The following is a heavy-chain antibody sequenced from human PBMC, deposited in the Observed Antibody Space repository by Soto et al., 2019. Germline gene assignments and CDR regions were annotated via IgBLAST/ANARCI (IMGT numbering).Heavy chain of an antibody. CDR1: GGSISSYY. J-gene: IGHJ6*01. Sequence: SETLSLTCTVSGGSISSYYWSWIRQPPGKGLEWIGYIYYSGSTNYNPSLKSRVTISVDTSKNQFSLKLSSVTAADTAVYYCARYRGYCSCGSCYAPLYYYIMAVWGHGTTVIASS. CDR3: ARYRGYCSCGSCYAPLYYYIMAV. D-gene: IGHD2-15*01. CDR2: IYYSGST. V-gene: IGHV4-59*01.